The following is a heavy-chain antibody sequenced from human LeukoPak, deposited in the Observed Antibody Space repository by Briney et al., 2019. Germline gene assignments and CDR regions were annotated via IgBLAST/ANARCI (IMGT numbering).Heavy chain of an antibody. V-gene: IGHV1-18*01. D-gene: IGHD7-27*01. CDR2: ITAYNGNT. Sequence: ASVKVSCRASGYTFTSYGISWVRQAPGQGLEWMGWITAYNGNTNTAQKFQGRVTMTTDTSTSTAYMELRSLRSDDTAVYYCARDRGANWGSWYFDLWGRGTLVTVSS. CDR1: GYTFTSYG. CDR3: ARDRGANWGSWYFDL. J-gene: IGHJ2*01.